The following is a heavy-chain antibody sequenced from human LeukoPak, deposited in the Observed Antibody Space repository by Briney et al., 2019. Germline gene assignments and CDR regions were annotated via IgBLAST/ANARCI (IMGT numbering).Heavy chain of an antibody. V-gene: IGHV4-39*01. J-gene: IGHJ5*02. D-gene: IGHD2-15*01. CDR3: ARQRGYCSGGSCYGRWFDP. Sequence: PSETLSLTCTVSGGSISSTIYYWGWIRQPPGKGLEWIGSIYYSGSTYYNPSLKSRVTISVDTSKNQFSLKLSSVTAADTAVYYCARQRGYCSGGSCYGRWFDPWGQGTLVTVSS. CDR1: GGSISSTIYY. CDR2: IYYSGST.